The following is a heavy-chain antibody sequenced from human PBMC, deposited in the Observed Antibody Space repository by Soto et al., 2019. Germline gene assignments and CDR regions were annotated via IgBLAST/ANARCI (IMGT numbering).Heavy chain of an antibody. CDR2: ISSSTSYV. Sequence: PGGSLRLSCAASGFTFSSYSMNWVRQAPGKGLEWVSSISSSTSYVYYADSVKGRFSTSRDNAKNILYLEMYGLRTEDTAVYYCARDPSEGRVGNWFESWGKGTLVTVSS. CDR1: GFTFSSYS. V-gene: IGHV3-21*06. D-gene: IGHD2-2*01. CDR3: ARDPSEGRVGNWFES. J-gene: IGHJ5*01.